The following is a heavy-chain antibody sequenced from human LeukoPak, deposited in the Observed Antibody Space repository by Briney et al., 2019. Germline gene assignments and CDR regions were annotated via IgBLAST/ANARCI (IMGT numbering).Heavy chain of an antibody. V-gene: IGHV3-7*01. Sequence: GGSLRLSCAASGFPFSRHWMGWVRQAPGKGLEWVASIKQDGSQHYVDSVKGRFTISRDNTKSSLSLQMNSLRLEDTALCYCARGPDYGDRSYYFDYWGQGTLVTVSS. CDR1: GFPFSRHW. J-gene: IGHJ4*02. CDR2: IKQDGSQ. D-gene: IGHD4-17*01. CDR3: ARGPDYGDRSYYFDY.